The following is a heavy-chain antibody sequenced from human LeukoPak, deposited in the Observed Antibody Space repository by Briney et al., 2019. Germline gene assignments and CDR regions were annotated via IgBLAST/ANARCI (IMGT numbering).Heavy chain of an antibody. V-gene: IGHV3-11*06. CDR2: ISSSSSYT. J-gene: IGHJ3*02. D-gene: IGHD3-9*01. Sequence: GGSLRLSCAASGLTFSDYYMSWIRQAPGKGLEWVSYISSSSSYTNYADSVKGRFTISRDNAKNSLYLQMNSLRAEDTAVYYCARDLTGYYPTFAFDIWGQGTMVTVSS. CDR3: ARDLTGYYPTFAFDI. CDR1: GLTFSDYY.